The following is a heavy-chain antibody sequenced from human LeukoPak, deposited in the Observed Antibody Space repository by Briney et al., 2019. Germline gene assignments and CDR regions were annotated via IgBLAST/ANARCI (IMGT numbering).Heavy chain of an antibody. V-gene: IGHV1-69*13. CDR2: IIPIFGTA. CDR1: GGTFSSYA. CDR3: ARDRDLISSGAFDI. Sequence: ASVKVSCKASGGTFSSYAISWVRQAPGQGLEWMGGIIPIFGTANYAQKFQGRVTITADESTSTAYMELSSLRSEDTAVYYCARDRDLISSGAFDIWGQGTMVTVSS. J-gene: IGHJ3*02. D-gene: IGHD3-22*01.